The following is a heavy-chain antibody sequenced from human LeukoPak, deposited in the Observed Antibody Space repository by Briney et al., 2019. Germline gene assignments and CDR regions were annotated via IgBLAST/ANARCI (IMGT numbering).Heavy chain of an antibody. CDR2: ISGSGGST. J-gene: IGHJ4*02. Sequence: GGSLRLSSAASGFTFSSYAMSWVRQAPGKGLEWVSAISGSGGSTYYADSVKGRFTISRDNSKNTLYLQMNSLRAEDTAVYYCASSNRYYYDSCGYLPDYWGQGTLVTVSS. D-gene: IGHD3-22*01. V-gene: IGHV3-23*01. CDR1: GFTFSSYA. CDR3: ASSNRYYYDSCGYLPDY.